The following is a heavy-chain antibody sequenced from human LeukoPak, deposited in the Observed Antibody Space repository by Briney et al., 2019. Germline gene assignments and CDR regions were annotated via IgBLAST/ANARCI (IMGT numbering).Heavy chain of an antibody. CDR3: ARISSSNWYNERGAFDI. CDR1: GGSISSYY. V-gene: IGHV4-59*01. Sequence: SETLSLTCTVSGGSISSYYWSWVRQPPGKGLEWIGFVYYTGSTNYSPSLKSRVTISVDTSKNQFSLKLRSVTAADTAVYYCARISSSNWYNERGAFDIWGQGTMVTVSS. J-gene: IGHJ3*02. D-gene: IGHD6-13*01. CDR2: VYYTGST.